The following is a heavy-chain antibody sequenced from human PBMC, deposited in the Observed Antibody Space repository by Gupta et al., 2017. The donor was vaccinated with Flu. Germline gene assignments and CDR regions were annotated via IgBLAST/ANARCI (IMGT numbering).Heavy chain of an antibody. V-gene: IGHV3-48*03. CDR1: GFTFSTYE. Sequence: EVQLVESGGCLVQPGGSLRLSCAASGFTFSTYEMNWVRRAPGKGLEWVSFISSSSSVYYADSVKGRFTISRDNAKNSLYLQMNSLRAEDTAVYYCARGHWDYWGQGTLVTVSS. CDR3: ARGHWDY. J-gene: IGHJ4*02. CDR2: ISSSSSV.